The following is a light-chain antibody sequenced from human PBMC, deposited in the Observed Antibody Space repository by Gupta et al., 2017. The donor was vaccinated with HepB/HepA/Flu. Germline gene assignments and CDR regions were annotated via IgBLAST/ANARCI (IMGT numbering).Light chain of an antibody. J-gene: IGLJ3*02. V-gene: IGLV2-23*02. CDR1: SSDIGTYNL. CDR3: CSYAGDSIWV. Sequence: QSALTQPASVSGSPGQSLTISCTGTSSDIGTYNLVSWYQQHPGKAPKLIISEVSERPSGISFRFSGSKSGNTASLTISGLQAEDEADYHCCSYAGDSIWVFGGGTKLTVL. CDR2: EVS.